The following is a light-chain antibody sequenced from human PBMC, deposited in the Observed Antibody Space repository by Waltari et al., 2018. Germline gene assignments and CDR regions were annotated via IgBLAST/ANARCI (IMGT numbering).Light chain of an antibody. CDR2: AVS. CDR1: QDIGNY. J-gene: IGKJ5*01. Sequence: DIQMTQSPSAMSASVGDRVAITCRASQDIGNYLPWFQQKPGTVPKRLIYAVSSLESGVPSRFSGSDSGTEFTLTINRLQPEDLATYFCLQHYTYPPTFGQGTRLEI. CDR3: LQHYTYPPT. V-gene: IGKV1-17*03.